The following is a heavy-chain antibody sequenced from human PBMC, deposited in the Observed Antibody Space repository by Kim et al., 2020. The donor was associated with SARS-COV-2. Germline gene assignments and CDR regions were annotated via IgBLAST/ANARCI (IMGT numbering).Heavy chain of an antibody. V-gene: IGHV3-48*03. Sequence: GGSLRLSCTASGFTFGRYEMNWVRQAPGRGLEWVSTINSGNTIYYADSVKGRFTISRDIARNSLHLEMNSLRAGDTAVDYCARARAYTSGSNWFDPWGQGTLVTVSS. J-gene: IGHJ5*02. CDR3: ARARAYTSGSNWFDP. CDR1: GFTFGRYE. D-gene: IGHD5-18*01. CDR2: INSGNTI.